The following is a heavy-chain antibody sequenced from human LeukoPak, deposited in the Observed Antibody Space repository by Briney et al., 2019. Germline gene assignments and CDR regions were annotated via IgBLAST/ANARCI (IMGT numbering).Heavy chain of an antibody. J-gene: IGHJ4*02. CDR1: GYSISSGYY. V-gene: IGHV4-38-2*02. CDR3: ARLYGNYQNYFDY. D-gene: IGHD1-7*01. Sequence: SETLSLTCTVSGYSISSGYYWGWIRQPPGKGLEWIGSIYHSGSTYYNPSLKSRVTISVDTSKNQFSLKLSSVTAADTAVYYCARLYGNYQNYFDYWGQGTLVTVSS. CDR2: IYHSGST.